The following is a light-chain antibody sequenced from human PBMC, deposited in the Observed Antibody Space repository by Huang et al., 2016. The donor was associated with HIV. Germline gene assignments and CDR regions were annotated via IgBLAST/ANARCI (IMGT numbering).Light chain of an antibody. J-gene: IGKJ1*01. CDR2: WAS. CDR1: QSLLYRSNNKNY. V-gene: IGKV4-1*01. Sequence: IVMTQSPESLAVSLGERASINCKSSQSLLYRSNNKNYLAWYQKKQGHPPTLLIYWASVRDVGVPERFIGGGSGTNFTLTINSLQADDVAVYYCQQHYGRQSTFGQGT. CDR3: QQHYGRQST.